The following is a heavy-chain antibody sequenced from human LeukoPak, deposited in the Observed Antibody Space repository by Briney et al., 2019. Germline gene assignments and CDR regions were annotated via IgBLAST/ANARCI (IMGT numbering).Heavy chain of an antibody. J-gene: IGHJ4*02. CDR2: IYYSGRP. CDR3: ARQYNTGPNTAFTDY. CDR1: GGSISSRSYY. Sequence: SETLSLTCTVSGGSISSRSYYWGWIRQPPGKGLEWIGTIYYSGRPYYNPSLKSRVTISVDTSEHHFSLRLTSVTAADTAFYFCARQYNTGPNTAFTDYWGQGTLVTVSS. D-gene: IGHD1-14*01. V-gene: IGHV4-39*01.